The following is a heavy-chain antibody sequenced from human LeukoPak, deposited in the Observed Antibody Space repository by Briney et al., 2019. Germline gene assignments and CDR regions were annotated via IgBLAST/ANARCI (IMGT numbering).Heavy chain of an antibody. D-gene: IGHD5-24*01. CDR2: ISGSGGST. CDR1: GFTFSSYA. V-gene: IGHV3-23*01. J-gene: IGHJ4*02. Sequence: GGSLRLSCAASGFTFSSYAMSWVRQAPGKGLGWVSAISGSGGSTYYADSVKGRFTISRDNSKNTLYLQMNSLRAEDTAVYYCARRWLQFRFDYWGQGTLVTVSS. CDR3: ARRWLQFRFDY.